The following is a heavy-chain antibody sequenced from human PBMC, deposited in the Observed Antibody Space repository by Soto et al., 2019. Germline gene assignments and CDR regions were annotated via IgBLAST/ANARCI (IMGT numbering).Heavy chain of an antibody. Sequence: PGGSLRLSCAASGFTFSNAWMNWVRQAPGKGLEWVGRIKSKTDGGTTDYAAPVKGRFTISRDDSKNTLYLQMNSLKTEDTAVYYCTTEVSFYYYDSSGYSPNDYWGQGTLVTVSS. V-gene: IGHV3-15*07. CDR1: GFTFSNAW. CDR3: TTEVSFYYYDSSGYSPNDY. D-gene: IGHD3-22*01. J-gene: IGHJ4*02. CDR2: IKSKTDGGTT.